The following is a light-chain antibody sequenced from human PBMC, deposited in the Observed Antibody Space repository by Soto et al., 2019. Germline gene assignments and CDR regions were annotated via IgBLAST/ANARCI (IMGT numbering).Light chain of an antibody. Sequence: QSVLTQPPSVSGAPGQRVTISCTGSSFNIGSGYDVHWYQQLPGTAPKLLIYGNTNRPSGVPDRFSGSKSGTSASLAITGLQAEDEADYYCQSYDSSLSDLVFGGGTKLTVL. CDR2: GNT. J-gene: IGLJ3*02. CDR3: QSYDSSLSDLV. V-gene: IGLV1-40*01. CDR1: SFNIGSGYD.